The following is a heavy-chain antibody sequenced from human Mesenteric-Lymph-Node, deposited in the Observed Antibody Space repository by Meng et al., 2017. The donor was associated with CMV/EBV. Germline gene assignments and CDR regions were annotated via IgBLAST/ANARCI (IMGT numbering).Heavy chain of an antibody. Sequence: CAASGFTFSNYWMHWVRQATGKGLVWVSRTNRDGSSTSYADSVKGRFTISTDNAKKTLYLQMNSLRAEDTAVYYCARAPGNIYGYDYWGQGTLVTVSS. J-gene: IGHJ4*02. CDR1: GFTFSNYW. CDR2: TNRDGSST. D-gene: IGHD5-18*01. CDR3: ARAPGNIYGYDY. V-gene: IGHV3-74*01.